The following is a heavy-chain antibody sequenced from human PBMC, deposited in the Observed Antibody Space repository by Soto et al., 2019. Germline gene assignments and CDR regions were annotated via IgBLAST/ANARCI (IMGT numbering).Heavy chain of an antibody. CDR3: ARGRGDGYNQRWYFDL. J-gene: IGHJ2*01. V-gene: IGHV4-34*01. CDR2: INHSGST. D-gene: IGHD3-10*01. Sequence: QVHLQQGGAGLLKPSETLSLTCAVYGGSFSGYYWSWIRQPPGKGLEWIGEINHSGSTNYNPSLKSRFSISVGKSNNRFSQKLCSVIAADTVVYYCARGRGDGYNQRWYFDLWGRGTLVTVSS. CDR1: GGSFSGYY.